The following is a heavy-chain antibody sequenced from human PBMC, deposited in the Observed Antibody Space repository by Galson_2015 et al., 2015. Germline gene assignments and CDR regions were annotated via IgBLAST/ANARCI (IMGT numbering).Heavy chain of an antibody. D-gene: IGHD3-16*02. CDR1: GFTFSSYA. J-gene: IGHJ6*03. CDR3: AKDRFVWGSYRYTGHYYYFYYMDV. V-gene: IGHV3-23*01. CDR2: ISSNGGNT. Sequence: SLRLSCAASGFTFSSYAMSWVRQAPGEGLDWVSSISSNGGNTYYADSVKGRFTISRDNSKNTLSLQMNSLRAEDTAIYYCAKDRFVWGSYRYTGHYYYFYYMDVWGKGTTVTVSS.